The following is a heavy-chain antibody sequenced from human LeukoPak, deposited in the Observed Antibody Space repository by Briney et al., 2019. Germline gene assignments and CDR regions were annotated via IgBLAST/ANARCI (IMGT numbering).Heavy chain of an antibody. J-gene: IGHJ4*02. Sequence: GGSLRLSCAASGFTFSSYAMHWVRQAPGKGLEWVAVISYDGSNKYYADSVKGRFTISRDNSKNTLYLQMNSLRAEDTAVYYCARDLKGYCSGGSCYDFDYWGQGILVTV. V-gene: IGHV3-30-3*01. CDR2: ISYDGSNK. CDR3: ARDLKGYCSGGSCYDFDY. D-gene: IGHD2-15*01. CDR1: GFTFSSYA.